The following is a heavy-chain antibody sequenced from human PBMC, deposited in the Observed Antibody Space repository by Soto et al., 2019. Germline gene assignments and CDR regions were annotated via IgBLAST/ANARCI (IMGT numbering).Heavy chain of an antibody. Sequence: KTWETLSITFAVYGGSFSGYYWSWIRQPPGKGLEWIGEINHSGSTNYNPSLKSRVTISVDTSKNQFSLKLSSVTAADTAVYYCARIRGYSFGAGFDYWGQGTMVTVSS. CDR1: GGSFSGYY. CDR2: INHSGST. D-gene: IGHD5-18*01. CDR3: ARIRGYSFGAGFDY. J-gene: IGHJ4*02. V-gene: IGHV4-34*01.